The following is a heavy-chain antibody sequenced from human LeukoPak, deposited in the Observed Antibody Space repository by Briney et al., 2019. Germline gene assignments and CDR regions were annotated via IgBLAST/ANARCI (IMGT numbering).Heavy chain of an antibody. J-gene: IGHJ4*02. D-gene: IGHD6-6*01. Sequence: GGSLRLSCAASGFTFSSYSMHWVRQAPGKGLEWVSSISSSSTYIYYADSVKGRFTIFRDNAKSSLYLQMNSLRAEDTAVYYCARHRTVHSSHYFDYWGQGTLVTVSS. V-gene: IGHV3-21*01. CDR1: GFTFSSYS. CDR3: ARHRTVHSSHYFDY. CDR2: ISSSSTYI.